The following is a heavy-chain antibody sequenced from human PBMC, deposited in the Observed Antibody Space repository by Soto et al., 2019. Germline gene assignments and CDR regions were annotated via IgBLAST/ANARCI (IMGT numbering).Heavy chain of an antibody. D-gene: IGHD3-22*01. Sequence: QLQLQESGPGLVKPSETLSLTCTVSGGSISSSSYYWGWIRQPPGKGLEWIGSIYYSGSTYYNPSLKSRVTISVDTSKNQFSLKLSSVTAADTAVYYCARRPSITMIEADMDVWGQGTTVTVSS. CDR3: ARRPSITMIEADMDV. CDR2: IYYSGST. J-gene: IGHJ6*02. CDR1: GGSISSSSYY. V-gene: IGHV4-39*01.